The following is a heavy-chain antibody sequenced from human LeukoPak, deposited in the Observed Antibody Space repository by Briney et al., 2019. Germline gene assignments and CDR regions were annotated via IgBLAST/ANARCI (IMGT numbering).Heavy chain of an antibody. Sequence: GESLKISCKGSGYSLTSYWIGWVRQMPGKGLEWMGIIYPGDSDTRYSPSFQGQVTISADKSISTAYLQWSSLKASDTAMYYCARHGTEDYYYYGMDVWGQGTTVTVSS. CDR2: IYPGDSDT. J-gene: IGHJ6*02. V-gene: IGHV5-51*01. CDR3: ARHGTEDYYYYGMDV. CDR1: GYSLTSYW.